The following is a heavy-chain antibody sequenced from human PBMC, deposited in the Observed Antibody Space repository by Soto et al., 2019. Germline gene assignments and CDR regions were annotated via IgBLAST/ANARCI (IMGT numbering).Heavy chain of an antibody. V-gene: IGHV3-23*01. J-gene: IGHJ4*02. CDR3: AKFRRAGSVFDY. CDR1: GFTFSSYA. CDR2: ISGSGGST. Sequence: EVQLLESGGGLVQPGGSLRLSCAASGFTFSSYAMSWVRQAPGKGLEWVSAISGSGGSTYYADSVKGRCTISRDNSKNALYLQMNSLRAEDTAVYYCAKFRRAGSVFDYWGQGTLVTVSS.